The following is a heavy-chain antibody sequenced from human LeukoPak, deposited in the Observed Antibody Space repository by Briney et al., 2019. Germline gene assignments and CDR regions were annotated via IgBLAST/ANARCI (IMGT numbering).Heavy chain of an antibody. J-gene: IGHJ4*02. CDR1: GFFVSSGYY. Sequence: NASETLSLTCSVSGFFVSSGYYWGWIRQPPGKGLEWIGSIYHRGTTYYNPSLKSRVSMSVDTSKNQFSLKLTSVTAADTAVYYCARSPRRVTATIYFDYWGQGTLVTASS. V-gene: IGHV4-38-2*02. D-gene: IGHD2-21*02. CDR2: IYHRGTT. CDR3: ARSPRRVTATIYFDY.